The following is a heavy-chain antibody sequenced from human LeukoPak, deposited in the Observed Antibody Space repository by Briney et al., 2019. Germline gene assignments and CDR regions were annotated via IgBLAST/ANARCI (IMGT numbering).Heavy chain of an antibody. CDR2: IYTSGST. D-gene: IGHD1-26*01. J-gene: IGHJ4*02. Sequence: SETLSLTCTVSGGSISSYYWSWIRQPAGKGLEWIGRIYTSGSTNYNPSLKSRVTMSVDTSKNQFSLKLSSVTAADTAVYYCGREDRGSSLYYFDSGAREPLAPVPS. V-gene: IGHV4-4*07. CDR1: GGSISSYY. CDR3: GREDRGSSLYYFDS.